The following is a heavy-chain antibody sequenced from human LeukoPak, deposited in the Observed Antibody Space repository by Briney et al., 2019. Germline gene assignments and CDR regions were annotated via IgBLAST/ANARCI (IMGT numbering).Heavy chain of an antibody. CDR3: ARVRITIFGVVKY. CDR2: IKQDGSEK. J-gene: IGHJ4*02. D-gene: IGHD3-3*01. V-gene: IGHV3-7*01. Sequence: GGSLRLSCAASGFTFSSSAMSWVRQAPGKGLEWVANIKQDGSEKYYVDSVKGRFTISRDNAKNSLYLQMNSLRAEDTAVYYCARVRITIFGVVKYWGQGTLVTVSS. CDR1: GFTFSSSA.